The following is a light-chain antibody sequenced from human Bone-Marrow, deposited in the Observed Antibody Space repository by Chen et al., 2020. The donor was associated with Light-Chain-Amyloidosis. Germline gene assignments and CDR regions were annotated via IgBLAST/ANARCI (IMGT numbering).Light chain of an antibody. CDR2: DVN. V-gene: IGLV2-11*01. J-gene: IGLJ3*02. Sequence: QSAPTQPHSVSGSPGQSVTISCTGTSSDIGGYDYVSWYQQYPGTAPKLIIYDVNKRPSGVPDRFSASKSANTASLTISGLQADDEAEYHCCAYAGTYTWLFGGGTRLTVL. CDR1: SSDIGGYDY. CDR3: CAYAGTYTWL.